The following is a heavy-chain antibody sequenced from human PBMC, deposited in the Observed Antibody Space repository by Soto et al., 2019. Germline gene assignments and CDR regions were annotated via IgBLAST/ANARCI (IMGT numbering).Heavy chain of an antibody. Sequence: ASVKVSCKASGYTFTSYDINWLRQATGQGLEWMGWMNPNSGNTGYAQKFQGRVTMTRNTSISTAYMELSSLRSEDTAVYYCARAFDYRGGAFDIWGQGTMVTVSS. D-gene: IGHD3-10*01. J-gene: IGHJ3*02. CDR2: MNPNSGNT. CDR3: ARAFDYRGGAFDI. CDR1: GYTFTSYD. V-gene: IGHV1-8*01.